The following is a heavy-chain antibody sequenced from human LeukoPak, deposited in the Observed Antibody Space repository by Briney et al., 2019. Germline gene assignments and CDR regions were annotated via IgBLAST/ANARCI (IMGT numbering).Heavy chain of an antibody. Sequence: GESLRLSCAASGFIFKSFTMSWVRQAPGKGPEWVSGISGYGAGTHYADSVKGRFTISRDNSKNTLYLQMNSLRAEDTAVYYCARTTADYSDYFFLDYWGQGTLVTVSS. D-gene: IGHD4-11*01. CDR2: ISGYGAGT. CDR1: GFIFKSFT. V-gene: IGHV3-23*01. J-gene: IGHJ4*02. CDR3: ARTTADYSDYFFLDY.